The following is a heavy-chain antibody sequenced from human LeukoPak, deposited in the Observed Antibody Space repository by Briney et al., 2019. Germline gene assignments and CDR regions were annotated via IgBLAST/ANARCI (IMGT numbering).Heavy chain of an antibody. CDR3: ARDKQVGATYFDY. J-gene: IGHJ4*02. CDR1: GFTLSSYW. Sequence: PGGSLRLSCAASGFTLSSYWMSWVRQAPGKGLEWVANINQDGREIYYVDSVKGRFTISRDNAKHSLYLQMNSLRAEDTAVYYCARDKQVGATYFDYWGQGTLVTVSS. D-gene: IGHD1-26*01. V-gene: IGHV3-7*01. CDR2: INQDGREI.